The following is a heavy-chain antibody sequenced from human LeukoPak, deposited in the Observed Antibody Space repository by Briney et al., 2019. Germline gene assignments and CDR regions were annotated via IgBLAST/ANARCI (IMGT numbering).Heavy chain of an antibody. D-gene: IGHD6-19*01. Sequence: GGSLRLSCAASGFSVSTNSMTWVRQAPGKGLECVSIIYSRDVTSYADSVKDRFTISRDNDKNTLYLQMDSLRSDDMAVYYCARVLAAIALRDYHYVDVWGKGTTVTVSS. CDR2: IYSRDVT. CDR3: ARVLAAIALRDYHYVDV. CDR1: GFSVSTNS. V-gene: IGHV3-53*01. J-gene: IGHJ6*03.